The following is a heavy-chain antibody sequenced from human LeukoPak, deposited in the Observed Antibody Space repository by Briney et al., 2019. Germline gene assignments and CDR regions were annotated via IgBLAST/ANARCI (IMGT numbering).Heavy chain of an antibody. CDR1: GFTFSSYA. CDR2: ISGSSGST. D-gene: IGHD3-10*01. V-gene: IGHV3-23*01. J-gene: IGHJ5*02. Sequence: GGSLRLSCAASGFTFSSYAMSWVRQAPGKGLEWVSAISGSSGSTYYADSVKGRFTISRDNSKNTLYLQMNSLRAEDTAVYYCAKVQSTMVRGHFNWFDPWGQGTLVTVSS. CDR3: AKVQSTMVRGHFNWFDP.